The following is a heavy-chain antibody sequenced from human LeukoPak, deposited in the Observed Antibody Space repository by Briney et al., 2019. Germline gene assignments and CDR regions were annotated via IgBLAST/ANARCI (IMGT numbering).Heavy chain of an antibody. CDR1: GGSISSLY. J-gene: IGHJ4*02. CDR3: ARHRAYSSSSPFDY. CDR2: IYYTGST. D-gene: IGHD6-6*01. Sequence: SETLSLTCSVSGGSISSLYWSWIRQPPGKGLEWMGYIYYTGSTNYNPSLKSRVTMFVDMSKNQFSLRLSSVTAADTAVYYCARHRAYSSSSPFDYWCQGTLVTVSS. V-gene: IGHV4-59*08.